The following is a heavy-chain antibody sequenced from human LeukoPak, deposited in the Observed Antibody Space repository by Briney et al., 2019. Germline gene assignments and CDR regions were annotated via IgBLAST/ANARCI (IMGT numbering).Heavy chain of an antibody. V-gene: IGHV3-74*01. Sequence: GGSLRLSCAASGFSFSSYWMHWVCQVPGKGLVWVSRINSDGSSTSYADSVKGRFTISRDNAKNTLFLQMKSLRADDTAVYYCTVGGTDFHYWGQGTLVTVSS. CDR3: TVGGTDFHY. CDR2: INSDGSST. J-gene: IGHJ4*02. D-gene: IGHD1-26*01. CDR1: GFSFSSYW.